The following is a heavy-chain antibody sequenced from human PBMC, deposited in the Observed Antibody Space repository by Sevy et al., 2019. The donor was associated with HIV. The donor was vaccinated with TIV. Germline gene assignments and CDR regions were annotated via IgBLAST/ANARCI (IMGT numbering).Heavy chain of an antibody. V-gene: IGHV3-30-3*01. J-gene: IGHJ4*02. CDR2: ISYDGTNK. D-gene: IGHD1-26*01. CDR1: GFAFSTHA. Sequence: GGSLRLSCVASGFAFSTHAMQWVRQAPDKGLEWVAVISYDGTNKNYADSVKDRFTISRDNSKNTQYLQMNSLRADDTAVYYCAREFTGWDLHLDYWGQGTLVTVSS. CDR3: AREFTGWDLHLDY.